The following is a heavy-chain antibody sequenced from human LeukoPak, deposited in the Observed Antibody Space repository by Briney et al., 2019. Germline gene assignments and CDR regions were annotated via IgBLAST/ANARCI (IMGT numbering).Heavy chain of an antibody. J-gene: IGHJ4*02. CDR3: ARVEGYCTNGVCGEDY. CDR1: GGSISSSSYY. D-gene: IGHD2-8*01. CDR2: INHSGSP. Sequence: SETLSLTCTVSGGSISSSSYYWGWIRQPPGKGLEWIGEINHSGSPNYNPSLKSRVTISVDTSKNQFSLKLSSVTAADTAVYYCARVEGYCTNGVCGEDYWGQGTLVTVSS. V-gene: IGHV4-39*07.